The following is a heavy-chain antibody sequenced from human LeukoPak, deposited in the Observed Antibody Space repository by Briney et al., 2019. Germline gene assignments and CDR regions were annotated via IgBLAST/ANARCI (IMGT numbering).Heavy chain of an antibody. CDR1: RYTFTGYY. Sequence: ASVKVSCKASRYTFTGYYMHWVRQAPGQGLEWMGWINPNSGGTNYAQKFQGWVTMTRDTSISTAYMELSRLRSDDTAVYYCATSGYAHYYYGMDVWGQGTTVTVSS. D-gene: IGHD5-12*01. CDR2: INPNSGGT. J-gene: IGHJ6*02. CDR3: ATSGYAHYYYGMDV. V-gene: IGHV1-2*04.